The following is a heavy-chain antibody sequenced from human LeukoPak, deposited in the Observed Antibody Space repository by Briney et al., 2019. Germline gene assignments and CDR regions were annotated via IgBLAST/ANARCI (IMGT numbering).Heavy chain of an antibody. J-gene: IGHJ4*02. Sequence: ASVKVSCKASGYTFTGYYMHRVRQAPGQGLEWMGWINPNSGGTNYAQKFQGRVTMTRDTSISTAYMELSRLRSDDTAVYYCAREYYDILTGYPAGFDYWGQGTLVTVSS. D-gene: IGHD3-9*01. V-gene: IGHV1-2*02. CDR1: GYTFTGYY. CDR2: INPNSGGT. CDR3: AREYYDILTGYPAGFDY.